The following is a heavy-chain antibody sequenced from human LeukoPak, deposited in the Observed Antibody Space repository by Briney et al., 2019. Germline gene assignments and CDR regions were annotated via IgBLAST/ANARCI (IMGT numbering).Heavy chain of an antibody. J-gene: IGHJ5*02. V-gene: IGHV3-23*01. Sequence: GGSLRLSCAASGFSFSNYAMSWVRQAPGRGLEWVSAISGRDGSTYYAGSVKGRFTISRDNSKNTLYLQMNSLRGEDTAVYYCAKSGGVRFDPWGQGTLVTVSS. CDR3: AKSGGVRFDP. CDR2: ISGRDGST. D-gene: IGHD3-16*01. CDR1: GFSFSNYA.